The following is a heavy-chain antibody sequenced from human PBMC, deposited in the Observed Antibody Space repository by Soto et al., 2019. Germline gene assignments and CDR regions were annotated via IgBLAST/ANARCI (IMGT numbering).Heavy chain of an antibody. CDR1: GGSFSGYY. V-gene: IGHV4-34*01. D-gene: IGHD3-3*01. CDR2: INHSGST. Sequence: SETLSLTCAVYGGSFSGYYWSWIRQPPGKGLEWIGEINHSGSTNYNPSLKSRVTISVDTSKNQFSLKLSSVTAADTAVYYCARGPGGTIFGVVIRHFDYWGQGTLVTVSS. CDR3: ARGPGGTIFGVVIRHFDY. J-gene: IGHJ4*02.